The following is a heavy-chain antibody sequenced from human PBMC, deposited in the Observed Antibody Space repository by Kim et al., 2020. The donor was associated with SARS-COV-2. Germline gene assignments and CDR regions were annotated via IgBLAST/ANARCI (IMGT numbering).Heavy chain of an antibody. V-gene: IGHV3-53*01. Sequence: ADPVKGRFTISRDNSKNPLYLQMNSLRAEDTAVYYCARYVRRQLVGWFDPWGQGTLVTVSS. CDR3: ARYVRRQLVGWFDP. D-gene: IGHD6-6*01. J-gene: IGHJ5*02.